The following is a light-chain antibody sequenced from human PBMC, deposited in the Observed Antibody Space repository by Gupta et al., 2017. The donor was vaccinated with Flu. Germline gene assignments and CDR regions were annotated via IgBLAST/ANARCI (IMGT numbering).Light chain of an antibody. CDR2: AAS. Sequence: PSSLSASVGDRVTITCRASQNISSYVNWYQQKPGKAPKLLIYAASSLQSGVPSRFSGSGSGTDFTLTVSRLQPEDVATYYCQQSDSTPITFGGGTKVEIK. CDR3: QQSDSTPIT. CDR1: QNISSY. V-gene: IGKV1-39*01. J-gene: IGKJ4*01.